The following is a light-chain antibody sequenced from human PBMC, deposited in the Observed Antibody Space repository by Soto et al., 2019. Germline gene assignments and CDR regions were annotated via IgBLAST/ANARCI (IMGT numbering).Light chain of an antibody. CDR1: SSDVGSYNF. J-gene: IGLJ1*01. CDR3: FSYAGSTYV. V-gene: IGLV2-23*01. Sequence: QSALTQPASVSGSPGQSITISCTGTSSDVGSYNFVSWYQQYPGKAPKLMIYEGTKRPSGVSNRFSGSKSGNTASLTISGLQAEDEADYYCFSYAGSTYVFGTGTKVTV. CDR2: EGT.